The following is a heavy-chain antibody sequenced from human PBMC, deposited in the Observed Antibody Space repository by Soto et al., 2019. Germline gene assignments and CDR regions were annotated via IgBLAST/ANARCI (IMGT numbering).Heavy chain of an antibody. CDR2: IYYSGST. D-gene: IGHD1-1*01. CDR3: AGTGTEYFDD. Sequence: PSETLSLTCTVSGGSISSYYWSWIRQPPGKGLEWIGYIYYSGSTNYNPSLKSRVTISVDTSKNQFSLKLSSVTAADTAVYYCAGTGTEYFDDWGQGTLVTAPQ. V-gene: IGHV4-59*01. CDR1: GGSISSYY. J-gene: IGHJ4*02.